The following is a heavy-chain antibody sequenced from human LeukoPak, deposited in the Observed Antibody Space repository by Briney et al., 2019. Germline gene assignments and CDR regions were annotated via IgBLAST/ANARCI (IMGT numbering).Heavy chain of an antibody. Sequence: PGGSLKLSCAASGFTFSGSAMHWVRQASGKGLEWVGRIRSKANSYTTAYAASVKGRFTISRDDSKNTAYLQMNSLKTEDTAVYYCTRGGGVVTPGYWGQGTLVTVSS. CDR3: TRGGGVVTPGY. D-gene: IGHD3-3*01. V-gene: IGHV3-73*01. J-gene: IGHJ4*02. CDR1: GFTFSGSA. CDR2: IRSKANSYTT.